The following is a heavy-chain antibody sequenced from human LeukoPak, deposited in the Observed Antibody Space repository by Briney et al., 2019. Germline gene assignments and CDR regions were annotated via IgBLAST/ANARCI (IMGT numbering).Heavy chain of an antibody. Sequence: LSLTCAVYDGSFSGYYWSWIRQPPGKGLEWVSYISSSSSTIYYADSVKGRFTISRDNAKNSLYLQMNSLRDEDTAVYYCARSMVRGGYAFDIWGQGTMVTVSS. D-gene: IGHD3-10*01. CDR1: DGSFSGYY. CDR2: ISSSSSTI. V-gene: IGHV3-11*04. CDR3: ARSMVRGGYAFDI. J-gene: IGHJ3*02.